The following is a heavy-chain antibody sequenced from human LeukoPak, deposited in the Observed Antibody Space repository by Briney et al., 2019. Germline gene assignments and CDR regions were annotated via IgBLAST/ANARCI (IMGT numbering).Heavy chain of an antibody. CDR3: AKGLFYDILTGYYFDY. Sequence: SVKVSCKASGYTFTGYYMHWVRQAPGQGLEWMGGIIPIFGTANYAQKFQGRVTITADKSTSTAYMELSSLRSEDTAVYYCAKGLFYDILTGYYFDYWGQGTLVTVSS. D-gene: IGHD3-9*01. CDR2: IIPIFGTA. J-gene: IGHJ4*02. CDR1: GYTFTGYY. V-gene: IGHV1-69*06.